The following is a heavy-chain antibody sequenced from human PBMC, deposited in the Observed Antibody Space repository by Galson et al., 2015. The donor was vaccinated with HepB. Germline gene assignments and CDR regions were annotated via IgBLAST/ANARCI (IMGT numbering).Heavy chain of an antibody. CDR2: IIPIFGTA. J-gene: IGHJ3*02. CDR1: GGTFSSYA. D-gene: IGHD1-26*01. V-gene: IGHV1-69*06. CDR3: AREKGSSYSDAFDI. Sequence: SGAEVKKPGASVKVSCKASGGTFSSYAISWVRQAPGQGLEWMGGIIPIFGTANYAQKFQGRVTITADKSTSTAYMELSSLRSEDTAVYYCAREKGSSYSDAFDIWGQGTMVTVSS.